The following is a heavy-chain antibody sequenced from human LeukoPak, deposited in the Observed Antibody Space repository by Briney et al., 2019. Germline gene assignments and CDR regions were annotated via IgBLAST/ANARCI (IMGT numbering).Heavy chain of an antibody. CDR1: GYTFTGYY. CDR2: INPNSGGT. V-gene: IGHV1-2*02. D-gene: IGHD6-13*01. CDR3: AREDRQLVSRHI. J-gene: IGHJ3*02. Sequence: GFSVNVSCKASGYTFTGYYMHWVRQAPGHGLEGTGWINPNSGGTNYAQKFQGRVTMTRDTSISTAYMELSRLRSDDTAVYYCAREDRQLVSRHIWGQGTMVTVSS.